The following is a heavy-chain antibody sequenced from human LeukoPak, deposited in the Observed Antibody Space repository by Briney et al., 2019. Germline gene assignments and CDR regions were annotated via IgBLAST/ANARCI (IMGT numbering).Heavy chain of an antibody. J-gene: IGHJ5*02. V-gene: IGHV4-34*01. D-gene: IGHD6-13*01. CDR2: INHSGRT. CDR3: ARGRAGWIDP. CDR1: GGSFSGYY. Sequence: PSETLSLTCAVYGGSFSGYYWSWIRQPPGKGLEWIGEINHSGRTNYNPSLKSRVTISVDTSKNQFSLKLCSVTAADTAVYYWARGRAGWIDPWGQGTLVTVSS.